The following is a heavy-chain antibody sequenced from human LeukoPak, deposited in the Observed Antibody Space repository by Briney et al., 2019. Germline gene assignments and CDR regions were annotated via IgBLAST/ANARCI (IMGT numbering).Heavy chain of an antibody. CDR3: AKSKRPLVGTAMVVDY. Sequence: GGSLRLSCAASGFTFSSYAMSWVRQAPGKGLEWVSAISGSGGSTYYADSVKGRFTISRDNSKNTLYLQMNSLRAEDTAVYYCAKSKRPLVGTAMVVDYWGQGTLVTVSS. CDR1: GFTFSSYA. J-gene: IGHJ4*02. D-gene: IGHD5-18*01. CDR2: ISGSGGST. V-gene: IGHV3-23*01.